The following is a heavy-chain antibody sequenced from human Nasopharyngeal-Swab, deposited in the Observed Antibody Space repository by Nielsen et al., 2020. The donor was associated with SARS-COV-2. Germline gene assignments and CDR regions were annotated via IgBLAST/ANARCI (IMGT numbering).Heavy chain of an antibody. Sequence: ETLSLTCAACGFSFSRYPMNWVRQAPGKGPEWISNIRVSSSGTYYADSVQGRFSISRDDAKNVLYLQMNSLSAEDTAVYYCARDNFWAFDIWGQGTMVTVSS. CDR3: ARDNFWAFDI. CDR1: GFSFSRYP. CDR2: IRVSSSGT. D-gene: IGHD3-3*01. J-gene: IGHJ3*02. V-gene: IGHV3-48*01.